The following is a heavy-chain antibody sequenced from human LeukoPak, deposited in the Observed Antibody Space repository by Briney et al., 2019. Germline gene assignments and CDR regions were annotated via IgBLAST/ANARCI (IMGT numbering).Heavy chain of an antibody. D-gene: IGHD3-22*01. V-gene: IGHV1-2*04. Sequence: ASVKVSCKASGYTFTGYYMHWVRQAPGQGLEWMGWINPNSGGTNYAQKFQGWVTMTRDTSISTAYMELSRLRSDDTAVYYCARGNYYDSSGYTGRHDAFDIWGQGTMVTVSS. CDR3: ARGNYYDSSGYTGRHDAFDI. CDR1: GYTFTGYY. J-gene: IGHJ3*02. CDR2: INPNSGGT.